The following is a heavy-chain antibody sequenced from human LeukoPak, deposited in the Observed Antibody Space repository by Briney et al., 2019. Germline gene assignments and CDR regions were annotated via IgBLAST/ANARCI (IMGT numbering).Heavy chain of an antibody. CDR2: INSDGSST. Sequence: GGSLRLSCVVSGFTFSSYWMHWVRQAPGKGLVWVSRINSDGSSTSYADSVKGRFTISRDNAKNTLYLQMNSLRAEDTAVYYCARDGGYYYYGMDVWGQGTTVTVSS. D-gene: IGHD4-23*01. J-gene: IGHJ6*02. CDR3: ARDGGYYYYGMDV. V-gene: IGHV3-74*01. CDR1: GFTFSSYW.